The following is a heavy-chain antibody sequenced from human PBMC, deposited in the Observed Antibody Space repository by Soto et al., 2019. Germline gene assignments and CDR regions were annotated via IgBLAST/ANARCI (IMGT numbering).Heavy chain of an antibody. CDR2: ISSNGGTT. Sequence: EVQLADSGGGMVQPGGSLRLSCVASGFTFSSYDMHWVRQAPGKGLEYVSSISSNGGTTYYANSVKSRFTISRDNSKNTLYLQMGSLRAEDIAVYYCVRRVSGNYDYWGQGTLVNVSS. CDR1: GFTFSSYD. J-gene: IGHJ4*02. D-gene: IGHD1-7*01. CDR3: VRRVSGNYDY. V-gene: IGHV3-64*01.